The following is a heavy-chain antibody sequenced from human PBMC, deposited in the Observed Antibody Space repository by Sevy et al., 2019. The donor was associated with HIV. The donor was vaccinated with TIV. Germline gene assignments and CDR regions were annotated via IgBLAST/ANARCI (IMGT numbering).Heavy chain of an antibody. Sequence: ASVKVSCKASGYTFTSYGISWVRQAPGQGLEWMGWISAYNGNTNYAQTLQGRVTMTTDTSTSTAYMELRSLRSDDTAVYYCARAASFDFWSGYYGSESQYYFDYWGQGTLVTVSS. V-gene: IGHV1-18*01. D-gene: IGHD3-3*01. J-gene: IGHJ4*02. CDR2: ISAYNGNT. CDR1: GYTFTSYG. CDR3: ARAASFDFWSGYYGSESQYYFDY.